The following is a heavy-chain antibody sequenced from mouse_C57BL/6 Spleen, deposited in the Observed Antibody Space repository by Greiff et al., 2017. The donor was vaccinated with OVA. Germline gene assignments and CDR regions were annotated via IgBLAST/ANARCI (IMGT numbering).Heavy chain of an antibody. V-gene: IGHV1-64*01. CDR2: IHPNSGST. J-gene: IGHJ3*01. CDR1: GYTFTSYW. CDR3: ARTLTTVVATPFAY. Sequence: VQLQQSGAELVKPGASVKLSCKASGYTFTSYWMHWVKQRPGQGLEWIGMIHPNSGSTNYNEKFKSKATLTVDKSSSTAYMQLSSLTSEDSAVYYCARTLTTVVATPFAYWGQGTLVTVSA. D-gene: IGHD1-1*01.